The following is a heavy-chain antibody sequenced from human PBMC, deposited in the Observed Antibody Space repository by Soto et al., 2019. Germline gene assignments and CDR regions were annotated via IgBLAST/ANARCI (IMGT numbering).Heavy chain of an antibody. Sequence: SETLSLTCAVSGGSISSGGYSWSWIRQPPGKGLEWIGYIYHSGSTYYNPSLKSRVTISVDRSKNQFSLKLSSVTAVDTAVYYCARAGLNYYDSSDTYYFDYWGQGTLVTVS. CDR1: GGSISSGGYS. V-gene: IGHV4-30-2*01. CDR3: ARAGLNYYDSSDTYYFDY. D-gene: IGHD3-22*01. J-gene: IGHJ4*02. CDR2: IYHSGST.